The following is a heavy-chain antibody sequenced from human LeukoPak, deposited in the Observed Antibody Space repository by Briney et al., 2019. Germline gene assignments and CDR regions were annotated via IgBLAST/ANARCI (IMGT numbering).Heavy chain of an antibody. CDR1: GGSISSYY. Sequence: SETLSLTCTVSGGSISSYYWSWIRQPPGKGLEWIGYIYYSGSTNYNPSLKSRVTISVDTSKNQFSLKLSSVTAADTAVYYCARDKIGYCSGGSCYSGYYYYGMDVWGQGTTVTVSS. V-gene: IGHV4-59*01. CDR3: ARDKIGYCSGGSCYSGYYYYGMDV. CDR2: IYYSGST. J-gene: IGHJ6*02. D-gene: IGHD2-15*01.